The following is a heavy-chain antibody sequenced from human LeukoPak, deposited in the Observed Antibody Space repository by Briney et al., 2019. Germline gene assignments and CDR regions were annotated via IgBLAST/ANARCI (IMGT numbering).Heavy chain of an antibody. CDR1: GGTFSSYA. Sequence: GASVKVSCKASGGTFSSYAISWVRQAPGQGLEWMGWINPNSGGTNYAQKFQGRVTMTRDTSISTAYMELSRLRSDDTAVYYCARNKEGKSLDYWGQGTLVTVSS. V-gene: IGHV1-2*02. J-gene: IGHJ4*02. CDR2: INPNSGGT. CDR3: ARNKEGKSLDY.